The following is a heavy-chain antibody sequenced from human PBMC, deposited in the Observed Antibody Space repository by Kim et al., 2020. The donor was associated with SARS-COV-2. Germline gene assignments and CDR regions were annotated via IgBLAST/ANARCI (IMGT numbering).Heavy chain of an antibody. Sequence: ASVKVSCKASGYTFTSYYMHWVRQAPGQGLEWMGIINPSGGSTSYAQKFQGRVTMTRDTSTSTVYMELSSLRSEDTAVYYCAREVAAAGKGDPYYYYYYGMDVWGQGTTVTVSS. CDR2: INPSGGST. D-gene: IGHD6-13*01. J-gene: IGHJ6*02. V-gene: IGHV1-46*01. CDR1: GYTFTSYY. CDR3: AREVAAAGKGDPYYYYYYGMDV.